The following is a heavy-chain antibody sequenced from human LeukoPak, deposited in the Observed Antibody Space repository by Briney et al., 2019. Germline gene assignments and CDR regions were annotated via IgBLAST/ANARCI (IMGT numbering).Heavy chain of an antibody. J-gene: IGHJ6*01. CDR1: SHTFTSYC. CDR3: ARGGIVATFGYYYGMDV. Sequence: GSVKVSSNASSHTFTSYCISCVRQAAGQGREWMGSISAYNGNTNYAQKPQGRVTITTDTSTSTDYMELRRMRSDDTAVYYCARGGIVATFGYYYGMDVWGQGTTVTVSS. D-gene: IGHD5-12*01. V-gene: IGHV1-18*01. CDR2: ISAYNGNT.